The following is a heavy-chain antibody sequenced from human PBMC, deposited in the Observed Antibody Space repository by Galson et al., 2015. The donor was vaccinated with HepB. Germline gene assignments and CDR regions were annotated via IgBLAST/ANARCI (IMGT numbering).Heavy chain of an antibody. CDR3: ARGGASVRGYCSSTSCYSDNWFDP. D-gene: IGHD2-2*01. V-gene: IGHV1-8*01. J-gene: IGHJ5*02. Sequence: SVKVSCKASGYTFTSYDINWVRQATGQGLEWMGWMNPNSGNTGYAQKFQGRVTMTRNTSISTAYMELSSLRSEDTAVYYCARGGASVRGYCSSTSCYSDNWFDPWGQGTLVTVSS. CDR2: MNPNSGNT. CDR1: GYTFTSYD.